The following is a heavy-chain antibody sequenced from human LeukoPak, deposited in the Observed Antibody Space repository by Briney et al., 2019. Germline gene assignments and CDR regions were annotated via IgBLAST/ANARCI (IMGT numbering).Heavy chain of an antibody. CDR2: ISAYNGNT. CDR3: ARVGCSSTSCYHYYYYMDV. J-gene: IGHJ6*03. V-gene: IGHV1-18*01. Sequence: ASVKVSCKASGYTFTSYGISWVRQAPGQGLEWMGWISAYNGNTNYAQQLQGRVTMTTDTSTSTAYMELRSLRSDDTAVYYCARVGCSSTSCYHYYYYMDVWGKGTTVTVSS. CDR1: GYTFTSYG. D-gene: IGHD2-2*01.